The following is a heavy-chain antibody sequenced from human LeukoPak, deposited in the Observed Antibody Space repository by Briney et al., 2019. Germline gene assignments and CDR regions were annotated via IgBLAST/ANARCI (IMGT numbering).Heavy chain of an antibody. D-gene: IGHD4-17*01. J-gene: IGHJ4*02. V-gene: IGHV3-30-3*01. CDR3: ARDPRAYGEGLFDY. CDR2: ISYDGSNK. CDR1: GFTFSSCA. Sequence: PGRSLRLSCAASGFTFSSCAMHWVRQAPGKGLEWVAVISYDGSNKYYADSVKGRFTISRDNSKNTLYLQMNSLRAEDTAVYYCARDPRAYGEGLFDYWGQGTLVTVSS.